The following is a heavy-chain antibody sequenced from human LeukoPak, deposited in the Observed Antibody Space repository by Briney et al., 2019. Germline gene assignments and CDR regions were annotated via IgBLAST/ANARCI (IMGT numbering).Heavy chain of an antibody. CDR3: ARGDGYNHPFDY. D-gene: IGHD5-24*01. CDR1: GGSISSYY. CDR2: IYYSGST. V-gene: IGHV4-59*12. Sequence: SETLSLTCTVSGGSISSYYWSWIRQPPGKGLEWIGYIYYSGSTNYNPSLKSRVTISVDTSKNQFSLKLSSVTAADTAVYYCARGDGYNHPFDYWGQGTLVTVSS. J-gene: IGHJ4*02.